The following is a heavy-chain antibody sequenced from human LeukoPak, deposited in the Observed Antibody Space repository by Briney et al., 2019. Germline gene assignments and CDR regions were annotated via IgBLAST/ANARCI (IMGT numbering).Heavy chain of an antibody. CDR1: GGTFSSYA. CDR3: ARVPSSRFGELEGWFDP. V-gene: IGHV1-69*01. Sequence: GSSVKVSCKASGGTFSSYAISWVRQAPGPGLELMGGIIPIFGTANYAQKFQGRVTITADESTSTAYMELSCLRSEDTAVYYCARVPSSRFGELEGWFDPWGQGTLVSVSS. D-gene: IGHD3-10*01. J-gene: IGHJ5*02. CDR2: IIPIFGTA.